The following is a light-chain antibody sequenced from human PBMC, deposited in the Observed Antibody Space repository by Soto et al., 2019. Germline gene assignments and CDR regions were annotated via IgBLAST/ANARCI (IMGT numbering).Light chain of an antibody. CDR3: QHYGSSPPLT. V-gene: IGKV3-20*01. CDR1: QSVSST. J-gene: IGKJ4*01. Sequence: EFVLTQSPGTLSLSPGERATLSCRASQSVSSTLAWYQQKPGQPPRLLIYGASTRGTGIPDRFSGSGSGTDFTLTISRLEPEDFAVYYCQHYGSSPPLTFGGGTKVEIK. CDR2: GAS.